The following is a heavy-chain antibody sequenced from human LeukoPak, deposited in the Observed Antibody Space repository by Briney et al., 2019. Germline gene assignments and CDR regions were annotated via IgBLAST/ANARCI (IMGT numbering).Heavy chain of an antibody. CDR1: GDSVSSSSAA. Sequence: SQTLSLSCAISGDSVSSSSAAWNWITQSPSRGLEWLGRTYYRSKWYNDYAVSVKSPVTINPDTSKNQFSLQLNSVTPEDTAVYYCARERAAGSSGWHFDYWGQGTLVTVSS. CDR2: TYYRSKWYN. J-gene: IGHJ4*02. CDR3: ARERAAGSSGWHFDY. V-gene: IGHV6-1*01. D-gene: IGHD6-19*01.